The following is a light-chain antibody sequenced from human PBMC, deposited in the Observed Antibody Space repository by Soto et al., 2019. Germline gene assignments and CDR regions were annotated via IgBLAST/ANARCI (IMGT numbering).Light chain of an antibody. CDR1: QSVSSSY. CDR3: QQYGSSPGLT. V-gene: IGKV3-20*01. Sequence: EIVLTQSPGTLSLSPGERATLSCRASQSVSSSYLAWYQQKPGQAPRLLIYGASSRATGIPDRFSGSGSGTDFTLTICRLEPEDFAVYYCQQYGSSPGLTFGGGTKVDIK. J-gene: IGKJ4*01. CDR2: GAS.